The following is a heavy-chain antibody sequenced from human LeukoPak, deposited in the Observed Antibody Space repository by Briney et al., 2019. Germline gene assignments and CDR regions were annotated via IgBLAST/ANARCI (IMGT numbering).Heavy chain of an antibody. J-gene: IGHJ4*02. V-gene: IGHV4-61*02. D-gene: IGHD7-27*01. Sequence: PSQTLSLTCTVSGGSISSGSYYWSWIRQPAGKGLEWIGRFYTSGSTNYNPSLKSRVTISVDTSKNQFSLKLNSVTAADTAVYYCASNTGTVFDYWGQGALVTVSS. CDR3: ASNTGTVFDY. CDR2: FYTSGST. CDR1: GGSISSGSYY.